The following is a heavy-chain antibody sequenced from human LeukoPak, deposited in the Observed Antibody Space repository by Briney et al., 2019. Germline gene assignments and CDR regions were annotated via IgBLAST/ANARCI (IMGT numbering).Heavy chain of an antibody. CDR1: GFTFSSYT. CDR2: ISFDGSNK. V-gene: IGHV3-30-3*01. Sequence: PGGSLRLSCAASGFTFSSYTIHWDRQPPGKGLEWVAVISFDGSNKYYADSVKGRFTISRDNSKNTLYLQMNSLRAEDTAVYYCAREELGSSLGFDPWGQGTLVTVSS. J-gene: IGHJ5*02. D-gene: IGHD3-16*01. CDR3: AREELGSSLGFDP.